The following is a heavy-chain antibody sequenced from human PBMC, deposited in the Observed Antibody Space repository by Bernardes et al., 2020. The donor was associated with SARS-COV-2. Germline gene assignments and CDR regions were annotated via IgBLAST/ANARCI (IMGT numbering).Heavy chain of an antibody. CDR1: GFTFMNYA. CDR2: ISASGRST. CDR3: VRGNSGYGRFDS. Sequence: GGSLRLSCAASGFTFMNYAMSWVRQAPGKGLEWVSGISASGRSTYYAESVKGRFTISRDNAKNTLYLQMNSLRAEDTAVYYCVRGNSGYGRFDSWGQGTLVTVSS. D-gene: IGHD5-12*01. V-gene: IGHV3-23*01. J-gene: IGHJ4*02.